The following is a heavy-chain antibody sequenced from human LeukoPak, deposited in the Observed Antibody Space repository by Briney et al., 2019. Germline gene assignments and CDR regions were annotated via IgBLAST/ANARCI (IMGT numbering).Heavy chain of an antibody. CDR2: ISSSSSYI. D-gene: IGHD6-19*01. J-gene: IGHJ4*02. CDR3: ARADSSGWKLDY. CDR1: GFTFSSYS. Sequence: GGSLRLSCAASGFTFSSYSMNWVRQAPGKGLEWVSSISSSSSYIYYADSVKGRFTISRNNAKNSLYLQMNSLRAEDTAVYYCARADSSGWKLDYWGQGNLVTVSS. V-gene: IGHV3-21*01.